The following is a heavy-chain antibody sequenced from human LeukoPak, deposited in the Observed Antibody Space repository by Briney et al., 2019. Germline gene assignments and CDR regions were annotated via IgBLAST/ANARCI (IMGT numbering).Heavy chain of an antibody. D-gene: IGHD6-19*01. CDR3: ARKSPSGQTDY. CDR1: RFTFRNYD. V-gene: IGHV3-13*01. J-gene: IGHJ4*02. CDR2: IGTAGDT. Sequence: GGSLRLSCAASRFTFRNYDMHWVRQVTGKGLEWVSAIGTAGDTYYPGSVKGRFTISRENAKNSLFLQMNILSVGDTAVYYCARKSPSGQTDYWGQGTLVTVSS.